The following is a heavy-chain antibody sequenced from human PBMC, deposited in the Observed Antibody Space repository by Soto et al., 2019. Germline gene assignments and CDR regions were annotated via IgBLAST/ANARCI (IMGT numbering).Heavy chain of an antibody. Sequence: GGSLRLSCVASGFPCSSYAMSWVRQTPGKGLEWVSGISGSGGRTYYAESVKGRFTISRDNSNNTLSLQMHILRVEDTAVYFCAKGGYYSLFDIWGQGTMVTVSS. CDR1: GFPCSSYA. D-gene: IGHD3-16*01. J-gene: IGHJ3*02. V-gene: IGHV3-23*01. CDR2: ISGSGGRT. CDR3: AKGGYYSLFDI.